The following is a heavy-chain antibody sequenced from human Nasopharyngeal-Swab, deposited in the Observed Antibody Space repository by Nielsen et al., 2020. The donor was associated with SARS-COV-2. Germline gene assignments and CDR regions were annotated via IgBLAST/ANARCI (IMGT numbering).Heavy chain of an antibody. V-gene: IGHV1-46*01. J-gene: IGHJ3*02. Sequence: ASAKVSCKASGYTFTSYYMHWVRQAPGQGLEWMGLINPSGGSTSYAQKFQGRVTMTRDTSTSTVYMELSSLRSEDTAVYYCARDRCWTGAFDIWGQGTMVTVSS. CDR2: INPSGGST. CDR3: ARDRCWTGAFDI. D-gene: IGHD4/OR15-4a*01. CDR1: GYTFTSYY.